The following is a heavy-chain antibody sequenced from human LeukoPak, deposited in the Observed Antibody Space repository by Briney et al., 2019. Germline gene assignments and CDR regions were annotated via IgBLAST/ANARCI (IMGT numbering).Heavy chain of an antibody. CDR2: IIPILGIA. Sequence: SVKVSCKASGGTFSSYTISWVRQAPGQGLEWMGRIIPILGIANYAQKFQGRVTITADKSTSTAYMELSSLRSEDTPVYYCARGSRSSSSSKLFDYWGQGTLVTVSS. D-gene: IGHD6-6*01. CDR1: GGTFSSYT. V-gene: IGHV1-69*02. J-gene: IGHJ4*02. CDR3: ARGSRSSSSSKLFDY.